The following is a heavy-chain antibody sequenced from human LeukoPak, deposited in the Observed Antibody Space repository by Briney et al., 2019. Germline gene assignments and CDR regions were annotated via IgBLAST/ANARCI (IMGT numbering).Heavy chain of an antibody. J-gene: IGHJ4*02. Sequence: PGGSLRLSCAASGFTFSNAWMSWVRQAPGKGLEWVGRIKSKTDGGTTDYAAPVKGRFTISRDDSKNTLYPQMNSLKTEDTAVYYCTTHVDLVLMSYFDYWGQGTLVTVSS. CDR1: GFTFSNAW. CDR2: IKSKTDGGTT. D-gene: IGHD6-6*01. CDR3: TTHVDLVLMSYFDY. V-gene: IGHV3-15*01.